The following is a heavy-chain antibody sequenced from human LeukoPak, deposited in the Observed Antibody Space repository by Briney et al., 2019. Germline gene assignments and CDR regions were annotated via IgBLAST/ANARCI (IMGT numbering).Heavy chain of an antibody. CDR2: IYHSGST. CDR1: GYSISSDYY. J-gene: IGHJ3*02. V-gene: IGHV4-38-2*02. D-gene: IGHD4-23*01. Sequence: SETLSLTCTVSGYSISSDYYWGWIRQPPGKGLEWIGSIYHSGSTYYNPSLKSRVTISVDTSKNQFSLKLSSVTAADTAVYYCARFTVADAFDIWGQGTMVTVSS. CDR3: ARFTVADAFDI.